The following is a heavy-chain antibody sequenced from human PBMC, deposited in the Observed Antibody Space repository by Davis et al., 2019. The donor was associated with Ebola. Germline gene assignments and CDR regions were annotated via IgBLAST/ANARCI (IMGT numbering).Heavy chain of an antibody. CDR2: IIPIFGTA. CDR1: GGTFSSYA. CDR3: ARVFGGVIVPTGWFDP. Sequence: SVKVSCKASGGTFSSYAISWVRQAPGQGLEWMGGIIPIFGTANYAQKFQGRVTITADKSTSTAYMELSSLRSEDTAVYYCARVFGGVIVPTGWFDPWGQGTLVTVSS. V-gene: IGHV1-69*06. J-gene: IGHJ5*02. D-gene: IGHD3-16*02.